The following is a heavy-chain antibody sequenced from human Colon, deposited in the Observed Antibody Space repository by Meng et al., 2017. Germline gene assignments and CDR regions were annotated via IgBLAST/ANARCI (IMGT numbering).Heavy chain of an antibody. CDR3: AREDYGWNY. CDR1: GFTVSSNY. Sequence: EVQLLESGGGLVQPGGSLRLSCAASGFTVSSNYISWVRQAPGKGLEWVSVIYSAGSTFYSRSVEGRFTISRDNSKNTVYLQMNSLTAEDTAVYYCAREDYGWNYWGQGTLVTVSS. J-gene: IGHJ4*02. D-gene: IGHD4/OR15-4a*01. CDR2: IYSAGST. V-gene: IGHV3-66*02.